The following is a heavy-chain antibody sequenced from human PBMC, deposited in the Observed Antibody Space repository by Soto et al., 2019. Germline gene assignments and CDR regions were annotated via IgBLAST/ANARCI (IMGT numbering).Heavy chain of an antibody. J-gene: IGHJ4*02. Sequence: QENLVESGGGVVQPGKSLSLSCSASGFTFNRYGMHWVRQAPGKGLEWVAFISYNGRTDYYTDSVKGRFTIARDNSKNTVSLQMTSLTADDTALYYCAKDSMNIGVSTFAVPFEVPQSWGQGTLVTVSS. CDR1: GFTFNRYG. D-gene: IGHD3-3*01. CDR2: ISYNGRTD. CDR3: AKDSMNIGVSTFAVPFEVPQS. V-gene: IGHV3-30*18.